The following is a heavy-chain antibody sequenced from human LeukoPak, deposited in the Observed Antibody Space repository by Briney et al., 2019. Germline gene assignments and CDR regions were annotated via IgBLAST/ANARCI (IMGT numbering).Heavy chain of an antibody. CDR3: ARVRRYYGSGSYYNQRPYFDY. CDR2: INHSGST. J-gene: IGHJ4*02. Sequence: SETLSLTCAVYGGSFSGYYWSWIRQPPGKGLEWIGEINHSGSTNYNPSLKSRVTISVDTSKNQFSLKLSSVTAADTAVYYCARVRRYYGSGSYYNQRPYFDYWGQGTLVTVSS. CDR1: GGSFSGYY. D-gene: IGHD3-10*01. V-gene: IGHV4-34*01.